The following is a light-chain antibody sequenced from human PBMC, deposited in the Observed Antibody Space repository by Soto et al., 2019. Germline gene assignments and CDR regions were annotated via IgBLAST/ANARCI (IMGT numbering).Light chain of an antibody. Sequence: DIQMTQSPSSLSASAGDTVTITCRASQNIADYLSWYQQTPGKAPKLLICSSSILDDGVSSRFSGDGSGTAFTLTITGLQPEDFVTYYCLQTFNTHITFGGGTTVEVK. CDR3: LQTFNTHIT. J-gene: IGKJ4*01. V-gene: IGKV1-39*01. CDR2: SSS. CDR1: QNIADY.